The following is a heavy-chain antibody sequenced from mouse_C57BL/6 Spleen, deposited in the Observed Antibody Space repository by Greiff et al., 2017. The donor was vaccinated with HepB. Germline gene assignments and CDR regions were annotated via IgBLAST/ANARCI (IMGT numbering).Heavy chain of an antibody. J-gene: IGHJ4*01. V-gene: IGHV1-55*01. Sequence: VQLQQPGAELVKPGASVKMSCKASGYTFTSYWITWVKQRPGQGLEWIGDIYPGSGSTNYNEKFKSKATLTVDTSSSTAYMQLSSLTSEDSAVYYCARGGSNYVGAMDYWGQGTSVTVSS. CDR1: GYTFTSYW. CDR2: IYPGSGST. D-gene: IGHD2-5*01. CDR3: ARGGSNYVGAMDY.